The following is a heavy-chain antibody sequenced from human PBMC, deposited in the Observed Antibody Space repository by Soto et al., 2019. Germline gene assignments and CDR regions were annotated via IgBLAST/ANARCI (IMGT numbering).Heavy chain of an antibody. Sequence: SETLSLTCAVSGDSISSGYYLAWIRQPPGKGLEWIGEISQSGNTNYSPSLKSRVSISIDTSKKQFSLNLASVSAADTAVYYCARAPKVSGSSQTRPDFWGQGTLVTVSS. J-gene: IGHJ4*02. CDR3: ARAPKVSGSSQTRPDF. V-gene: IGHV4-34*01. CDR1: GDSISSGYY. CDR2: ISQSGNT. D-gene: IGHD6-6*01.